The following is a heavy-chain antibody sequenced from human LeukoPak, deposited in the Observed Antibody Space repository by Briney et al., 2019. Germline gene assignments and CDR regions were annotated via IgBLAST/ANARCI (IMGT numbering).Heavy chain of an antibody. CDR2: IYQSGST. D-gene: IGHD3-16*01. CDR3: ARDYDYVWGSFSSPRFYFDY. J-gene: IGHJ4*02. Sequence: SETLSLTCTVSGYSIRNGYNWGWIRLSPGKGLEWLGSIYQSGSTYDNPSLKSRFTISVDTSKNQFSLKLSSVTAADTAVYYCARDYDYVWGSFSSPRFYFDYWGQGTLVTVSS. V-gene: IGHV4-38-2*02. CDR1: GYSIRNGYN.